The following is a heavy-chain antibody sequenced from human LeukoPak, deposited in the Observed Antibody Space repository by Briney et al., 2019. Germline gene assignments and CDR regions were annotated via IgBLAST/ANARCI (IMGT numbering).Heavy chain of an antibody. CDR1: GYTFTSYA. J-gene: IGHJ4*02. CDR2: INTNTGNP. CDR3: ARAPLWFGEFQFDY. Sequence: ASVKVSCKASGYTFTSYAMNWVRQAPGQGLEWMGWINTNTGNPTCAQGFTGRFVFSLDTSVSTAYLQISSLKAEDTAVYYCARAPLWFGEFQFDYWGQGTLVTVSS. V-gene: IGHV7-4-1*02. D-gene: IGHD3-10*01.